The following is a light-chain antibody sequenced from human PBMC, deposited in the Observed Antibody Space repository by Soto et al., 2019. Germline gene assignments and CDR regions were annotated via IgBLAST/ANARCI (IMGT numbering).Light chain of an antibody. Sequence: EIVMTQSPATLSVSPGERATLSCRASQSVYSNLAWYQQNPGQAPRLLIYGASTRATGVPARFSGSGSETEFTLTISSLQSEDCAVYYCTHYYGWVKTFGQGTKLEI. V-gene: IGKV3-15*01. CDR1: QSVYSN. CDR2: GAS. CDR3: THYYGWVKT. J-gene: IGKJ2*01.